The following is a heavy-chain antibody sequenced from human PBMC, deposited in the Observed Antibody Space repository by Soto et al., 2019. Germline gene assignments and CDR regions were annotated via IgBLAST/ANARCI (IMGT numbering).Heavy chain of an antibody. CDR2: INPSGDST. CDR1: GYTFTSYY. Sequence: ASVKVSCKASGYTFTSYYMHWVRQAPGQGLEWMGIINPSGDSTSYAQKFQGRVTMTRDTSTSTVYMELSSLRSEDTAVYYCASGLPLRIAARTVPFDYWGQGTLVTVSS. J-gene: IGHJ4*02. CDR3: ASGLPLRIAARTVPFDY. V-gene: IGHV1-46*01. D-gene: IGHD6-6*01.